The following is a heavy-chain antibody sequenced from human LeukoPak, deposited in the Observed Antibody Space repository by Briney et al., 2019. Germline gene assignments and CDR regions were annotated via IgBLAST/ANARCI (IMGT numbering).Heavy chain of an antibody. J-gene: IGHJ4*02. Sequence: GGSLRLYCAASGFSFRNYGMHWVRQSPGKGLEWVAVISFDGSIEYYADSVKGRFTISRDDSTNTLYLQMHSLRPEDSALYYCAKDLQHLVRTLSFDYWGQGTLVTVSS. D-gene: IGHD6-13*01. V-gene: IGHV3-30*18. CDR2: ISFDGSIE. CDR1: GFSFRNYG. CDR3: AKDLQHLVRTLSFDY.